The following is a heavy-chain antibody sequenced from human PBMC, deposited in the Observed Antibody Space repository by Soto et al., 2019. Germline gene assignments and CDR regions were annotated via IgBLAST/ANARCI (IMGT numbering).Heavy chain of an antibody. CDR1: GYTFTGYY. CDR3: AATTWTDFDY. Sequence: GASVKVSCKASGYTFTGYYMHWVRQAPGQGLEWMGWISAYNGNTNYAQKLQGRVTMTTDTSTSTAYMELRSLRSDDTAVYYCAATTWTDFDYWGQGTLVTVSS. CDR2: ISAYNGNT. J-gene: IGHJ4*02. D-gene: IGHD1-7*01. V-gene: IGHV1-18*04.